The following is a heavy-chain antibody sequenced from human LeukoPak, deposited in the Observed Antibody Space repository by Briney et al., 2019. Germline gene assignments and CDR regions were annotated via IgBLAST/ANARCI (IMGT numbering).Heavy chain of an antibody. Sequence: GRSLRLSCAASGFTFSSYGMHWVRQAPGKGLEWVAVISYDGSNKYYADSVKGRFTISRDNSKNTPYLQMNSLRAEDTAVYYCAKDFMRAVAGTGIFDYWGQGTLVTVSS. CDR3: AKDFMRAVAGTGIFDY. D-gene: IGHD6-19*01. V-gene: IGHV3-30*18. J-gene: IGHJ4*02. CDR2: ISYDGSNK. CDR1: GFTFSSYG.